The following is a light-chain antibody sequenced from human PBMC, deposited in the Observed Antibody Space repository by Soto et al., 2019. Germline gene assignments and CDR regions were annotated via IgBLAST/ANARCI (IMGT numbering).Light chain of an antibody. Sequence: EIVLTQSPATLSLSPGERATLSCRASQTVRTYLAWYQQKPGQAPRLVMYEVSSRDTGIPARFSGSGSGTDFTLTISSLEPEDFAVYYCQQRRSWPPTFGGGTKVEI. CDR3: QQRRSWPPT. V-gene: IGKV3-11*01. CDR2: EVS. J-gene: IGKJ4*01. CDR1: QTVRTY.